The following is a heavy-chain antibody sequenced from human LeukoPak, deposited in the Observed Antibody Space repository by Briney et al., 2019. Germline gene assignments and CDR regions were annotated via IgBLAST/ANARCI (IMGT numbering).Heavy chain of an antibody. J-gene: IGHJ4*02. V-gene: IGHV4-4*02. Sequence: PSGTLSLTCVVSGGSISNSNWWSWVRQPPGKGLEWIGEIYHSGSTNYNPSLKSRVTISLDKSKNQFSLKLSSVTAADTAVYYCARDWGIAAAEDYWGQGTLVTVSS. D-gene: IGHD6-13*01. CDR3: ARDWGIAAAEDY. CDR1: GGSISNSNW. CDR2: IYHSGST.